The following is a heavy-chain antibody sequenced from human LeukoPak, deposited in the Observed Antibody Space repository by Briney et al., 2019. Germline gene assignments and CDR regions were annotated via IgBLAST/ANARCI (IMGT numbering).Heavy chain of an antibody. V-gene: IGHV4-39*01. Sequence: SETLSLTCTVSGGSISSNSYYWGWIRQPPGKGLEWIGSIYYSGSTYYNPSLKSRVTISVDSSKNQFSLKLSSVTAADTAVYYCARHLYSSRWYVYYYYMDVWGKGTTVTISS. CDR3: ARHLYSSRWYVYYYYMDV. CDR1: GGSISSNSYY. J-gene: IGHJ6*03. D-gene: IGHD6-13*01. CDR2: IYYSGST.